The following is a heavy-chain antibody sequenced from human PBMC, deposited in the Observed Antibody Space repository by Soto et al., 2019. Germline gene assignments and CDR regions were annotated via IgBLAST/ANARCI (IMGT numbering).Heavy chain of an antibody. CDR2: ISARNGNT. CDR3: AGDWGAGGHILGGAMDV. J-gene: IGHJ6*02. CDR1: GYIFSSYY. Sequence: QAHLVQSGGEVRQPGAAVKLSCKASGYIFSSYYISWVRQAPGQGLEWMGWISARNGNTIYAEKLQGKATMTTDTSRTTAHMERRSLRSDDRAVYYCAGDWGAGGHILGGAMDVWGQGTTVTVSS. V-gene: IGHV1-18*01. D-gene: IGHD3-16*01.